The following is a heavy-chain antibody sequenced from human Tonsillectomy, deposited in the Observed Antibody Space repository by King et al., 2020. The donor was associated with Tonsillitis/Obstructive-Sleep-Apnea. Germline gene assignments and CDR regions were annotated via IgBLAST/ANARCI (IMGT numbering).Heavy chain of an antibody. D-gene: IGHD1-26*01. CDR1: GFTFSDYW. J-gene: IGHJ4*02. CDR3: ARDQVVGPTKFDY. V-gene: IGHV3-7*01. CDR2: MRQDGREI. Sequence: VQLVESGGGLVQPGGSLRLSCAASGFTFSDYWMSWVRQAPGKGLEWVANMRQDGREIYYLDSVKGRFTISRDNADNSLHLQMNSLRAEDTAVYYCARDQVVGPTKFDYWGQGTLVTVSS.